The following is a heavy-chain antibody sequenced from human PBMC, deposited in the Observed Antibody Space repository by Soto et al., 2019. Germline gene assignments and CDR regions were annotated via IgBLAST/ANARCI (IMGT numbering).Heavy chain of an antibody. Sequence: SETLSLTCTVSGGSISSGGYYWSWIRQHPGKGLEWIGYIYYSGSTYYNPSLKSRVTISVDTSKNQFSLKLSSVTAADTAVYYCARGSGWSGVSASYWGQGTLVTVSS. CDR2: IYYSGST. J-gene: IGHJ4*02. V-gene: IGHV4-39*01. CDR1: GGSISSGGYY. D-gene: IGHD3-3*01. CDR3: ARGSGWSGVSASY.